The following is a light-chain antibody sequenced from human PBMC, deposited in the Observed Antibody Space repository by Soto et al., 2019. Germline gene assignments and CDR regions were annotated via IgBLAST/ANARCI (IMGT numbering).Light chain of an antibody. J-gene: IGLJ1*01. CDR2: DNI. CDR3: QLWGSSSDPYV. CDR1: NIGSKS. Sequence: SYELTQPPSVSVAPGQTARITCGGNNIGSKSVHWYQQKPGQAPVLVVYDNIDRPSGIPERFSGSNSGNTATLTISRVEAGDEGDYYCQLWGSSSDPYVFGTGTKLPVL. V-gene: IGLV3-21*02.